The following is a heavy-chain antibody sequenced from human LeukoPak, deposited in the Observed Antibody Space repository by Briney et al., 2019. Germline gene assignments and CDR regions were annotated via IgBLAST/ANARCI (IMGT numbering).Heavy chain of an antibody. Sequence: PSETLSLTCTVSGGSISSYYWSWIRQPAGKGLEWIGRIYTSGSTNYNPSLKSRVTMSVDTSKNQFSLKLSSVTAADTAVYYCARVGQQLVYGDAFDIWGQGTMVTVSS. CDR1: GGSISSYY. CDR3: ARVGQQLVYGDAFDI. D-gene: IGHD6-13*01. J-gene: IGHJ3*02. CDR2: IYTSGST. V-gene: IGHV4-4*07.